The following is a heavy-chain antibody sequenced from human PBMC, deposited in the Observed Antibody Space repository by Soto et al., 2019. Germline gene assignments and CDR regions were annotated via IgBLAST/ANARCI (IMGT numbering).Heavy chain of an antibody. J-gene: IGHJ6*02. V-gene: IGHV3-30-3*01. CDR1: GFTFSSYA. CDR3: ARQYQLPEKAYYYYGMDV. Sequence: QVQLVESGGGVVQPGRSLRLSCAASGFTFSSYAMHWVRQAPGKGLEWVAVISYDGSNKYYADSVKGRFTISRDNSKNTLYLQMSSLRAEDTAVYYCARQYQLPEKAYYYYGMDVWGQGTTVTVSS. CDR2: ISYDGSNK. D-gene: IGHD2-2*01.